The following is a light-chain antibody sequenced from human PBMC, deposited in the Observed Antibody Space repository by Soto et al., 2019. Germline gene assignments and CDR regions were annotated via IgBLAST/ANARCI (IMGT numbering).Light chain of an antibody. V-gene: IGLV1-40*01. J-gene: IGLJ2*01. CDR1: SSNIGAGYD. CDR3: QSYDSSLSGVV. CDR2: GNS. Sequence: QSVLTQPPPVSGAPGQRVTISGSGSSSNIGAGYDVHWYQQLPGTAPKLLIYGNSNRPSGVPDRFSGSKSGTSASLAITGLQAEDEADYYCQSYDSSLSGVVFGGGTQLTV.